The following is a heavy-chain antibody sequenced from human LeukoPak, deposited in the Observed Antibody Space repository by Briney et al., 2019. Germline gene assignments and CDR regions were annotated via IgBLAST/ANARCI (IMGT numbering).Heavy chain of an antibody. CDR3: ASDGIAVDRGIGYFDY. CDR1: GFTFTSYW. V-gene: IGHV3-7*04. CDR2: IKQDGSEE. D-gene: IGHD6-13*01. J-gene: IGHJ4*02. Sequence: GGSLRLSCAASGFTFTSYWMTWVRQASGKGLEWVASIKQDGSEEHYAESVKGRFTISRDNAKKSLYLQMNSLRAEDTALYYCASDGIAVDRGIGYFDYWGQGTLVTVSS.